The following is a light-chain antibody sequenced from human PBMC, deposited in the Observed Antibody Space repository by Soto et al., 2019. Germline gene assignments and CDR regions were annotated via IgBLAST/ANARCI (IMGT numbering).Light chain of an antibody. V-gene: IGKV3-20*01. CDR2: GAS. Sequence: EIVLTQSPGTLSLSPGERATLSCRASQSVTSNYLAWYQQKPGQAPRLLIYGASNRVTGIPGRFSGSGSGTEFTFTISRLEPEDFAVYYCHQYGGSPRTFGQGTKVDIK. CDR3: HQYGGSPRT. J-gene: IGKJ1*01. CDR1: QSVTSNY.